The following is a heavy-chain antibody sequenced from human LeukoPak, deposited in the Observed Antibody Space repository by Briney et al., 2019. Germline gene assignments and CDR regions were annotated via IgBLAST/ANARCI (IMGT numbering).Heavy chain of an antibody. V-gene: IGHV4-59*12. CDR2: IYYSGST. CDR1: GGSISSYY. D-gene: IGHD4-17*01. J-gene: IGHJ4*02. Sequence: NPTETLSLTCTVSGGSISSYYWSWIRQPPGKGLEWIGYIYYSGSTNYNPSLKSRVTISVDTSKNQFSLKLSSVTAADTAVYYCARDYGDPGVFFVWGQGTLVTVSS. CDR3: ARDYGDPGVFFV.